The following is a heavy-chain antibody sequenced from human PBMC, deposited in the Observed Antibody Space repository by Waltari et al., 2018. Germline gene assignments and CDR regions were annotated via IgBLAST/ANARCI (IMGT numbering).Heavy chain of an antibody. D-gene: IGHD2-8*02. CDR1: GFTVGNYA. J-gene: IGHJ4*02. CDR2: TSFDARNQ. Sequence: QVRLAQSGGAVVQPGRSLRPSCATSGFTVGNYAMQWVRQAPGRGLEWVAVTSFDARNQYYADSVKGRFTISRDSSKSTLYLQMNSLRTEDTAVYYCAKVGGLSRAYRSGTGALDYWGQGTLVTVSS. CDR3: AKVGGLSRAYRSGTGALDY. V-gene: IGHV3-30*18.